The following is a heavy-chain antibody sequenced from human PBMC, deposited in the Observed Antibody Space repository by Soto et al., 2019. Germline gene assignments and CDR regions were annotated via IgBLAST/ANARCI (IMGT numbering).Heavy chain of an antibody. J-gene: IGHJ6*02. CDR2: IIPIFGTA. CDR1: GGTFSSYA. Sequence: ASVKVSCKASGGTFSSYAISWVRQAPGQGLEWMGGIIPIFGTANYAQKFQGRVTITADESTSTAYMELSSLRSEDTAVYYCARDQGYCSGGSCYSYYYYGMDVWGQGTTGTVSS. CDR3: ARDQGYCSGGSCYSYYYYGMDV. V-gene: IGHV1-69*13. D-gene: IGHD2-15*01.